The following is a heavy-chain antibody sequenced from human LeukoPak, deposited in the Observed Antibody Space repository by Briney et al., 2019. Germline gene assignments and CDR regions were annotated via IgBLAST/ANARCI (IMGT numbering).Heavy chain of an antibody. D-gene: IGHD6-19*01. J-gene: IGHJ5*02. Sequence: SETLSLTCAVSGGSIGSGNWWSWVRQPPGKGLEWIGEIYHSGSTNYNSSLESRVTISVDKSRNQFSLNLSSVTAADTAMYYCARGGTTVAGTFWFDPWGQGTLVTVPS. V-gene: IGHV4-4*02. CDR2: IYHSGST. CDR3: ARGGTTVAGTFWFDP. CDR1: GGSIGSGNW.